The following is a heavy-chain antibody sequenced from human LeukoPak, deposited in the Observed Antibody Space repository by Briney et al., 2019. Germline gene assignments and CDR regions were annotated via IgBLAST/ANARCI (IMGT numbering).Heavy chain of an antibody. CDR1: GGTISPYY. Sequence: SETLSLTRSVSGGTISPYYWSWIRQPPGKGLEWVGYIYYSGTTDFNPSLKSRVTISLDTSKNQFSLKLNSVTAADTAVYYCAREKVVRATTSFDYWGQGTLVTVSS. J-gene: IGHJ4*02. V-gene: IGHV4-59*01. D-gene: IGHD1-26*01. CDR2: IYYSGTT. CDR3: AREKVVRATTSFDY.